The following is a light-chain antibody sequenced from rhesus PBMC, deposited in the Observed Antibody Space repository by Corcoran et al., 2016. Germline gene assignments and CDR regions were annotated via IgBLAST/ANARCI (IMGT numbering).Light chain of an antibody. CDR2: RTA. CDR1: SSVSTS. J-gene: IGKJ1*01. CDR3: QQGNSIPWT. V-gene: IGKV3-42*01. Sequence: EIVLTQSPTSMTVPQGERLTISCTATSSVSTSYLHWYQQKPGFPPRLFVHRTASQASGGPARFSGSGSGTSYTHTFSSIEAEDAANYYSQQGNSIPWTFGQGTKVEIK.